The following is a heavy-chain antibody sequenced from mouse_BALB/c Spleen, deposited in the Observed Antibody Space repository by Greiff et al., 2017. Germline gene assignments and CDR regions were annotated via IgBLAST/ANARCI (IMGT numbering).Heavy chain of an antibody. CDR2: ILPGSGST. J-gene: IGHJ3*01. CDR1: GYTFSSYW. Sequence: QVQLQQSGAELMKPGASVKISCKATGYTFSSYWIEWVKQRPGHGLEWIGEILPGSGSTNYNEKFKGKATFTADTSSNTAYMQLSSLTSEDSAVYYCAKEGGMGYGLWFAYWGQGTLVTVSA. V-gene: IGHV1-9*01. D-gene: IGHD2-10*02. CDR3: AKEGGMGYGLWFAY.